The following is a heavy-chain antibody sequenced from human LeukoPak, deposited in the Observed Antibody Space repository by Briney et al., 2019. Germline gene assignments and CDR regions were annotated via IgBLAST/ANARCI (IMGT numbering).Heavy chain of an antibody. CDR3: LRYCYDSDTSPPDY. CDR1: GGSISTYY. V-gene: IGHV4-59*08. J-gene: IGHJ4*02. CDR2: IYHSGTT. Sequence: SETLSLTCTVSGGSISTYYWSWIRQPPGKGLEWIGSIYHSGTTYHNPCLRSRVTISVDTSKNPFSLKLRSVTAADRAVYYCLRYCYDSDTSPPDYWGQGTLVTVSS. D-gene: IGHD3-22*01.